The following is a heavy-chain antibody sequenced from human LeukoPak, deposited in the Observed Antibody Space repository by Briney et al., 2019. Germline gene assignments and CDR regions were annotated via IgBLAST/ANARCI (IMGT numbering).Heavy chain of an antibody. V-gene: IGHV1-46*01. J-gene: IGHJ5*02. CDR3: ARGEDYYGSGSYYYH. D-gene: IGHD3-10*01. Sequence: ASVKVSCKASGYTFTSYWIQWVRQAPGQGLEWMGLINPDGGSTAYAHRFQGRVIMTRDTSTSTAYMDLSSLRSEDTAVYYCARGEDYYGSGSYYYHWGQGTLVTVSS. CDR1: GYTFTSYW. CDR2: INPDGGST.